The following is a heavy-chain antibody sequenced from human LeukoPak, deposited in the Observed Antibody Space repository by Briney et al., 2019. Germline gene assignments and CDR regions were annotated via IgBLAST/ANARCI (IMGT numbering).Heavy chain of an antibody. J-gene: IGHJ4*02. Sequence: SVKVSCKASVGTFSSYAISWVRQAAGQGVEWMGGIIPIFGTANYAQKFQGRVTITADKSTSTAYMELSSLRSEDTAVYYCAGARVDNWNDAIDYWGQGTLVTVSS. CDR1: VGTFSSYA. CDR3: AGARVDNWNDAIDY. D-gene: IGHD1-1*01. CDR2: IIPIFGTA. V-gene: IGHV1-69*06.